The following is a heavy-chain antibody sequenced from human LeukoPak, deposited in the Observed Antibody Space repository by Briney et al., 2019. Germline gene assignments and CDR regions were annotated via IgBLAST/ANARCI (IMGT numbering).Heavy chain of an antibody. CDR3: ARDRPRYNWNYEDY. V-gene: IGHV1-18*01. Sequence: GASVKVSCKASGYTFTSYGISWVRQAPGQGLEWMGWISAYNGNTNYAQKLQGRVTMTTDTSTSTAYMELRSLRSDDTAVYYCARDRPRYNWNYEDYWGQGTLVTVSS. CDR2: ISAYNGNT. D-gene: IGHD1-7*01. CDR1: GYTFTSYG. J-gene: IGHJ4*02.